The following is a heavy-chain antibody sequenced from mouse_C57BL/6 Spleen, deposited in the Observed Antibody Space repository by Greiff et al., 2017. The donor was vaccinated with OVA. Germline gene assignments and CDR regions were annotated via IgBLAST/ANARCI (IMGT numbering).Heavy chain of an antibody. CDR1: GFTFSDYG. CDR3: ARDDYDAWFAC. Sequence: EVQLVESGGGLVKPGGSLKLSCAASGFTFSDYGMHWVRQAPEKGLEWVAYISSGSSTIYYADTVKGRFTISRDNAKNTLFLQMTSLRSEDTAMYYCARDDYDAWFACWGQGTLVTVSA. D-gene: IGHD2-4*01. CDR2: ISSGSSTI. J-gene: IGHJ3*01. V-gene: IGHV5-17*01.